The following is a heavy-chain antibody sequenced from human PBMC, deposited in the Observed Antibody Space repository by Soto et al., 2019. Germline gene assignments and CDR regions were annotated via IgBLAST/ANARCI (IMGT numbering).Heavy chain of an antibody. CDR3: AREKWLVLTNYYYYYMDV. V-gene: IGHV4-59*01. CDR2: IYYSGST. Sequence: PSETLSLTCTVSGGSISGYYWSWIRQPPGKGLEWIGYIYYSGSTNYNPSLKSRVTISVDTSKNQFSLKLSSVTAADTAVYYCAREKWLVLTNYYYYYMDVWGKGTTVTVSS. D-gene: IGHD6-19*01. CDR1: GGSISGYY. J-gene: IGHJ6*03.